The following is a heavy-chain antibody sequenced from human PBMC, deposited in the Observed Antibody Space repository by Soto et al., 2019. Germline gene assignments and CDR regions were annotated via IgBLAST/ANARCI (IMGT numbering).Heavy chain of an antibody. CDR1: GFSLTTSGVG. V-gene: IGHV2-5*02. CDR2: IYGDDDK. CDR3: AHKGPEDWPLDY. D-gene: IGHD3-9*01. J-gene: IGHJ4*02. Sequence: SGPTLVNPTQTLTLTCTFSGFSLTTSGVGVGWIRQPPGKALEWLALIYGDDDKRYSPSLKTRFTITKDTSRNQVALRMTNMDPADTGTYYCAHKGPEDWPLDYWGQGTLVTVSS.